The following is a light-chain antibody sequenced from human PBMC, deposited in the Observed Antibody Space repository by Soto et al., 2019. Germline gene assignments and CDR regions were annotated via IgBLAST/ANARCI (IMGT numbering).Light chain of an antibody. J-gene: IGKJ5*01. Sequence: DIQMTQSPSTLSASVGDRVTITCRASQSVRSWLAWYQQKPGRAPKFLIYDASSLESGVPSRFSGSGSGTEFTLTISNLQPDDFATYYCQQYDNYSTFGQGTRLEIK. V-gene: IGKV1-5*01. CDR2: DAS. CDR3: QQYDNYST. CDR1: QSVRSW.